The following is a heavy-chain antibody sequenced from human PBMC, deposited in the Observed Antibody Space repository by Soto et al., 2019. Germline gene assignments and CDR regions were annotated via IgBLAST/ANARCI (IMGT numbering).Heavy chain of an antibody. CDR1: GFTFSSYG. CDR2: IWYDGSNK. V-gene: IGHV3-33*01. D-gene: IGHD3-10*01. Sequence: QVQLVESGGGVVQPGRSLRLSCAASGFTFSSYGMHWVRQAPGKGLEWVAVIWYDGSNKYYADSVKGRFTISRDNSKNTLYLQMNSLRAEDTAVYYCARDLYPIYGSGSYYSVYYGMDVWGQGTTVTVSS. J-gene: IGHJ6*02. CDR3: ARDLYPIYGSGSYYSVYYGMDV.